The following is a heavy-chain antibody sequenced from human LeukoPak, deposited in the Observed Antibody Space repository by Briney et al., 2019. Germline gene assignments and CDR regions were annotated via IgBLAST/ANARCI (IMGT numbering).Heavy chain of an antibody. Sequence: PGGSLRLSCAASTFTFSSHWMHWVRQAPARGLEWVAGLNPVGSDKYYVDSVKGQFTSSRDNAKNSLYLQMNSRRAEDTAVYYCLGSGDLGCGQGTLVTVSS. V-gene: IGHV3-7*01. J-gene: IGHJ4*02. D-gene: IGHD6-25*01. CDR3: LGSGDLG. CDR2: LNPVGSDK. CDR1: TFTFSSHW.